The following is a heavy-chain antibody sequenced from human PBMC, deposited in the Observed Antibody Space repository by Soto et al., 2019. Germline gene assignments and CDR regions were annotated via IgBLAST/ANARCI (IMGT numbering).Heavy chain of an antibody. CDR2: ISSTTNYI. CDR1: GFTFTRYS. V-gene: IGHV3-21*06. Sequence: LRLSCAAAGFTFTRYSMNWVRQAPGKGLEWVSSISSTTNYIYYGDSMKGRFTISRDNAKNSLYLEMNSLRAEDTAVYYCARESEDLTSNFDYWGQGTLVTVSS. J-gene: IGHJ4*02. CDR3: ARESEDLTSNFDY.